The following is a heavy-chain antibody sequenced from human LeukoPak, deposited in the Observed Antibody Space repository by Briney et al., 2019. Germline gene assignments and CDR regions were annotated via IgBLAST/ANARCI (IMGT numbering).Heavy chain of an antibody. CDR2: IHSGGTT. CDR3: AKGGHGYWDFDL. V-gene: IGHV3-66*01. Sequence: GGSLRLSCAASGFTFSSYSMNWVRQAPGKGLEWVSVIHSGGTTDYADSVKGRFTSSRDNSKNTLYLQMNSLRGEDAAVYHCAKGGHGYWDFDLWGRGTLVTVSS. D-gene: IGHD3-16*01. CDR1: GFTFSSYS. J-gene: IGHJ2*01.